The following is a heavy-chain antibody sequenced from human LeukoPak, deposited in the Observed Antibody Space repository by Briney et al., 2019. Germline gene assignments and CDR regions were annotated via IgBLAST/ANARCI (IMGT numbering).Heavy chain of an antibody. CDR1: GFSLSTSGMC. Sequence: SGPTLVNPTQTLTLTCTFSGFSLSTSGMCVSWIRQPPGKALEWLARIDWDDDKYYSTSLKTRLTISKDTSKNQVVLTMTNMDPVDTATYYCARTPGLRDEGDYYYGMDVWGQGNTVTVSS. V-gene: IGHV2-70*11. D-gene: IGHD3-10*01. J-gene: IGHJ6*02. CDR2: IDWDDDK. CDR3: ARTPGLRDEGDYYYGMDV.